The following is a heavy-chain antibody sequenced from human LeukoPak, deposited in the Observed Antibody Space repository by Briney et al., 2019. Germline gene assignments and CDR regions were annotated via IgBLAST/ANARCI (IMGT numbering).Heavy chain of an antibody. CDR1: GGSVSDYY. J-gene: IGHJ4*02. V-gene: IGHV4-59*02. D-gene: IGHD5-24*01. Sequence: SETLSLKCTVSGGSVSDYYWSWIRQAPGKGLEWVGYIYYSGSTNYNPSLKSRVTMSVDTSKNQFSLKLRSVTATDTAVYYCATRINYFDYWGLGTLVTVSS. CDR2: IYYSGST. CDR3: ATRINYFDY.